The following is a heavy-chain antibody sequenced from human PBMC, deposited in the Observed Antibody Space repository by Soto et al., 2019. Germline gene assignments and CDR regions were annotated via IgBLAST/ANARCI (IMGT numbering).Heavy chain of an antibody. V-gene: IGHV3-33*01. D-gene: IGHD1-26*01. Sequence: QVQLVESGGGVVQPGRSLRLSCAASGFTFSSYGMHWVRQAPGKGLEWVAVIWYDGSNKYYADSVKGRFTISRDNSKNTLYLQMNSLRAEDTAVYYCAREVGAIYYYYGMDVWGQGTTVTVSS. CDR3: AREVGAIYYYYGMDV. CDR1: GFTFSSYG. CDR2: IWYDGSNK. J-gene: IGHJ6*02.